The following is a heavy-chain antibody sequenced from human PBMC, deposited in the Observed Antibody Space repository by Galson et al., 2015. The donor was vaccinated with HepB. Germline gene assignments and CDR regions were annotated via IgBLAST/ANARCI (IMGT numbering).Heavy chain of an antibody. D-gene: IGHD3-9*01. CDR2: ISDSGTNT. V-gene: IGHV3-23*01. CDR3: AKDSFLRYFDWLSGGYFDS. J-gene: IGHJ4*02. Sequence: SLRLSCAASGFTFSSYEMNWVRQAPGKGLEWVSVISDSGTNTYYADSVKGRFIISRDNSKNTLFLHMKSLRAEDTAVYYCAKDSFLRYFDWLSGGYFDSWGQGTPVTVSS. CDR1: GFTFSSYE.